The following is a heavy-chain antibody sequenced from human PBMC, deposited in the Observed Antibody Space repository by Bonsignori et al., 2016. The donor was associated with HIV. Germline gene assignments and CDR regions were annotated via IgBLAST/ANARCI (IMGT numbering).Heavy chain of an antibody. D-gene: IGHD2-15*01. V-gene: IGHV4-30-2*01. CDR3: ARELVVAASQYFDY. CDR2: IYHSGST. J-gene: IGHJ4*02. Sequence: WIRQPPGKGLEWIGYIYHSGSTYYNPSLKSRVTISVDRSKNQFSLKLSSVTAADTAVYYCARELVVAASQYFDYWGQGTLVTVSS.